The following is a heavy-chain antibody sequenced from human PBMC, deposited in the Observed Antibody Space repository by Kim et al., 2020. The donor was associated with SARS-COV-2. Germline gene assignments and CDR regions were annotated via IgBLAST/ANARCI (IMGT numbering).Heavy chain of an antibody. D-gene: IGHD3-10*01. Sequence: GGSLRLSCAASGFTFSSYAMTGVRQAPGKGLEWVSSTSGSGEHTFYADSVKGHFIISRDNSKNTLFLQMNSLRAEDTAVYYCAKNYASGTYYIDYWGQGSLVTVSS. CDR2: TSGSGEHT. V-gene: IGHV3-23*01. CDR1: GFTFSSYA. CDR3: AKNYASGTYYIDY. J-gene: IGHJ4*02.